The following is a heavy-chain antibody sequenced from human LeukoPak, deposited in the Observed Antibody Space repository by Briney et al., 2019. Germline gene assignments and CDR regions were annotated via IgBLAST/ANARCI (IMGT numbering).Heavy chain of an antibody. J-gene: IGHJ4*02. CDR3: AKGSFGRFLEWLLPDY. CDR1: GFTFSNFG. CDR2: IRYDGSNQ. D-gene: IGHD3-3*01. Sequence: PGGSLRLSCAASGFTFSNFGMHWVRQTPGKGLEWVAFIRYDGSNQYYADSVKGRCTISRDNSKNTLYLQMNSLRPEDTAVYYCAKGSFGRFLEWLLPDYWGQGTLVTVSS. V-gene: IGHV3-30*02.